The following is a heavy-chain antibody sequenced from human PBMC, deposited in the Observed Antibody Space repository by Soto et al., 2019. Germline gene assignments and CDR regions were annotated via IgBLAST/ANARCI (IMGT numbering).Heavy chain of an antibody. V-gene: IGHV3-74*01. CDR2: INRDGSTI. CDR1: GFTLSSHW. Sequence: EVQLVESGGGLAQPGGSLRLSCAASGFTLSSHWMHWVRQAPGTGLVWVSRINRDGSTINYDDSVRGPYTISRDNAKNTRSLQMNSMGAEDTAVYYCASVADLTSSRNCNGRGAFDMWGQGTMVTVSS. J-gene: IGHJ3*02. D-gene: IGHD2-21*02. CDR3: ASVADLTSSRNCNGRGAFDM.